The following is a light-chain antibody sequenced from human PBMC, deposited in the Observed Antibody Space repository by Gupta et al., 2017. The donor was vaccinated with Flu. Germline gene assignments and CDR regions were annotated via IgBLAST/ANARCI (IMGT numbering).Light chain of an antibody. J-gene: IGKJ4*01. CDR2: GAS. CDR1: QIVNSNY. V-gene: IGKV3-20*01. Sequence: ETTTLSCRSTQIVNSNYLAWYQQKPGQAPRLLIYGASNRATGIPDRFSGSGSETDFTLTITRLEPEDFAVYFCQQYGSSTVAFGGGTKVEIK. CDR3: QQYGSSTVA.